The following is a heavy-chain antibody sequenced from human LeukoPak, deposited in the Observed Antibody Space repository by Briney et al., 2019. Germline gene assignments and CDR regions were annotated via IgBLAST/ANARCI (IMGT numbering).Heavy chain of an antibody. V-gene: IGHV6-1*01. CDR3: ARVYGENYYDSSGYYPMGAFDI. D-gene: IGHD3-22*01. CDR1: GDSVSSNSAA. CDR2: TYYRSKWYN. J-gene: IGHJ3*02. Sequence: PSQTLSLTCAISGDSVSSNSAAWNWIRQSPSRGLEWLGRTYYRSKWYNDYAVSVKSRITINPDTSKNQFSLQLNSVTPEDTAVYYCARVYGENYYDSSGYYPMGAFDIWGQGTMVTVSS.